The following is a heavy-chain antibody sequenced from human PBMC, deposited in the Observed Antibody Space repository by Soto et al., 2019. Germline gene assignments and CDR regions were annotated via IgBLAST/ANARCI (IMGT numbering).Heavy chain of an antibody. CDR2: IWYDGSNK. CDR3: ARETRIAARPGAAFDI. V-gene: IGHV3-33*01. D-gene: IGHD6-6*01. CDR1: GFTFSSYG. Sequence: GGSLRLSCAASGFTFSSYGMHWVRQAPGKGLEWVAVIWYDGSNKYYADSVKGRFTISRDNSKNTLYLQMNSLRAEDTAVYYCARETRIAARPGAAFDIWGQGTTVTVSS. J-gene: IGHJ3*02.